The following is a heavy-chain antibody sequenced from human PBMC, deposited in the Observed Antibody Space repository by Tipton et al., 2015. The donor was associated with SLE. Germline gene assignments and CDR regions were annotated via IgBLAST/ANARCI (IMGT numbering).Heavy chain of an antibody. D-gene: IGHD3-3*01. CDR1: GFSFSTYG. Sequence: SLRLSCAASGFSFSTYGMHWVRQAPGKGLEWVAVISYDGSNKYYADSVKGRFTISRDNSKNTLYLQMNSLRAEDTAVYYCARSLSCYDFCDYWGQATLVAVSS. V-gene: IGHV3-30*03. CDR2: ISYDGSNK. J-gene: IGHJ4*02. CDR3: ARSLSCYDFCDY.